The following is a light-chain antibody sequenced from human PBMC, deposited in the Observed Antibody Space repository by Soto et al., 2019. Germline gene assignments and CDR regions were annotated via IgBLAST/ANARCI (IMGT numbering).Light chain of an antibody. V-gene: IGLV2-14*01. CDR3: SSYTSSSTYV. J-gene: IGLJ1*01. Sequence: QSVLTQPASVSGSPVQSITISCTGTSSDVGGYNYVSWSQQHPGKAPQLMIYEVSNRPSGVSNRFSGSKSGNTASLTISGLQAEDEADYYCSSYTSSSTYVFGTGTKVTVL. CDR2: EVS. CDR1: SSDVGGYNY.